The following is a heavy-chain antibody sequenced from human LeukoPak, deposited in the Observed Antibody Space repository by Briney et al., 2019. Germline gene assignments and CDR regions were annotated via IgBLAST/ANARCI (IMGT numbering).Heavy chain of an antibody. Sequence: PGGSLRLSCAASGFTFSSYWMHWVRQAPGKGLVWVSRINSDGSSTSYADSVKGRLTISRDNAKNTLYLQMNSLRAEDTAVYYWGSAPIVEVPAAAFDYWGQGTLVTVSS. J-gene: IGHJ4*02. V-gene: IGHV3-74*01. D-gene: IGHD2-2*01. CDR3: GSAPIVEVPAAAFDY. CDR2: INSDGSST. CDR1: GFTFSSYW.